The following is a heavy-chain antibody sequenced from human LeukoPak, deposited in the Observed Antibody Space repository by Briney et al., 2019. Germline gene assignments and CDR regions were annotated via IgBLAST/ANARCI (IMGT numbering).Heavy chain of an antibody. CDR1: GGSFSGYY. CDR3: ARDHSGFDY. J-gene: IGHJ4*02. V-gene: IGHV4-34*01. CDR2: IYHSGST. Sequence: PSETLSLTCAVYGGSFSGYYWSWIRQPPGKGLEWIGYIYHSGSTYYNPSLKSRVTISVDRSKNQFSLKLSSVTAADTAVYYCARDHSGFDYWGQGTLVTVSS. D-gene: IGHD1-26*01.